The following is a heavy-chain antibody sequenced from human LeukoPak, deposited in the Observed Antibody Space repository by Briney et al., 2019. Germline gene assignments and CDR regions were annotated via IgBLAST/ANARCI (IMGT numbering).Heavy chain of an antibody. J-gene: IGHJ4*02. Sequence: ASVKVSCKASGYTFTSYGISWARQAPGQGLEWMGWISAYNGNTNYAQKLQGRVTMTTDTSTSTAYMELRSLRSDDTAVYYCARVNPPNSAYSSRCFDYWGQGTLVTVSS. CDR2: ISAYNGNT. CDR1: GYTFTSYG. D-gene: IGHD6-13*01. CDR3: ARVNPPNSAYSSRCFDY. V-gene: IGHV1-18*01.